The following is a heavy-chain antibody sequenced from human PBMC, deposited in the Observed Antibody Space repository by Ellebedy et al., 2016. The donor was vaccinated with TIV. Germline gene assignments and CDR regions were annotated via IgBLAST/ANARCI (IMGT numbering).Heavy chain of an antibody. J-gene: IGHJ6*03. CDR1: RYTFTGYY. CDR2: INPNSGGT. CDR3: ARGPAVNYYYYYYMDV. Sequence: ASVKVSXKASRYTFTGYYMHWVRQAPGQGLEWMGWINPNSGGTNYAQKFQGRVTMTRDTSISTAYMELSRLRSDDTAVYYCARGPAVNYYYYYYMDVWGKGTTVTVSS. V-gene: IGHV1-2*02.